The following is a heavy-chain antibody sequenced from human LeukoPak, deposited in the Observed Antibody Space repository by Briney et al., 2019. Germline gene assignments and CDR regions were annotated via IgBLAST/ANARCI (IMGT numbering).Heavy chain of an antibody. Sequence: GGSLRLSCAASGFTFSNYAMSWVRQAPGKGLEWVSAIRGSGGSTYYADSVKGRFTISRDNSKNTLFLQMNSLRAEDTALYYCAKDEGVAAYYYYGMDVWGQGTTVTVSS. V-gene: IGHV3-23*01. CDR1: GFTFSNYA. CDR2: IRGSGGST. CDR3: AKDEGVAAYYYYGMDV. D-gene: IGHD2-15*01. J-gene: IGHJ6*02.